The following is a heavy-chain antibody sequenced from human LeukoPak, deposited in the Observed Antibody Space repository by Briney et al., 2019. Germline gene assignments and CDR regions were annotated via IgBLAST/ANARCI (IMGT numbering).Heavy chain of an antibody. CDR3: ARVSYYYGSGSYVSDY. CDR1: GFTFSIYG. Sequence: GGSLRLSCAASGFTFSIYGMHWVRQAPGKGLEWVAFIRYDGSNKYYADSVKGRFTISRDNSKNTLYLQMNSLRAEDTAVYYCARVSYYYGSGSYVSDYWGQGTLVTVSS. V-gene: IGHV3-30*02. J-gene: IGHJ4*02. D-gene: IGHD3-10*01. CDR2: IRYDGSNK.